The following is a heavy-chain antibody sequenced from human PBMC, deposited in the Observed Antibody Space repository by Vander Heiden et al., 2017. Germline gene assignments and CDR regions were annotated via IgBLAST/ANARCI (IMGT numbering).Heavy chain of an antibody. CDR1: GDSVSSNRAA. CDR3: ARDSQLEQRDYYFDYGMDV. Sequence: QVQLQQSGPGLVKASQTLSVTCVISGDSVSSNRAAWNWIRQSPSRGLEWLGRTYYRSKWYNDYAVSVKSRTTINPDTSKNQFSLHLNSVTPEDTAVYYCARDSQLEQRDYYFDYGMDVWGQGTTVTVSS. V-gene: IGHV6-1*01. CDR2: TYYRSKWYN. D-gene: IGHD1-1*01. J-gene: IGHJ6*02.